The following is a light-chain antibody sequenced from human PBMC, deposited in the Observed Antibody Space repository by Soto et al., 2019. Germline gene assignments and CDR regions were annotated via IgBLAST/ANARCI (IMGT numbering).Light chain of an antibody. V-gene: IGLV2-23*01. Sequence: QSALTQPASVSGSPGQSITISCTGTSSDVGDYNLVSWYQQHPGKAPKLMIYEGSKRPSGVSNRFSGSKSGNTASLTISGLQAEDEADYHCCSYAGSSSYVCGTGTQLTVL. CDR3: CSYAGSSSYV. CDR1: SSDVGDYNL. CDR2: EGS. J-gene: IGLJ1*01.